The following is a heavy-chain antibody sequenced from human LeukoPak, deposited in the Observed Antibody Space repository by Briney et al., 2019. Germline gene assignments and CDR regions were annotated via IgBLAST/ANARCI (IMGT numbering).Heavy chain of an antibody. CDR3: ATYFHDPYYFDY. CDR2: TSNSGGIT. V-gene: IGHV3-23*01. D-gene: IGHD3-22*01. Sequence: GGSLRLSCAASGITFSRFAMSWVRQAPGKGLEYVSGTSNSGGITSYGDSVKGRFTISRDNSKNTLYLRMNSLRAEDTAVYYCATYFHDPYYFDYWGQGTLVTVSS. J-gene: IGHJ4*02. CDR1: GITFSRFA.